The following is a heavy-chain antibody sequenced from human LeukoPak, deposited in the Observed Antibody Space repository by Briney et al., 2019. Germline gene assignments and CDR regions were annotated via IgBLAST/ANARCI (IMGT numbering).Heavy chain of an antibody. Sequence: GGSLRLSCAASGFTFSSYGMTWVRQAPGKGLEWVSGISGSGDSTYYADSVKGRFTISRDNSKNTLDLQMNSLRAEDTALYYCAKDSVFRSTTCHDFFDYWGQGTLVTVS. CDR1: GFTFSSYG. V-gene: IGHV3-23*01. CDR3: AKDSVFRSTTCHDFFDY. D-gene: IGHD2-2*01. J-gene: IGHJ4*02. CDR2: ISGSGDST.